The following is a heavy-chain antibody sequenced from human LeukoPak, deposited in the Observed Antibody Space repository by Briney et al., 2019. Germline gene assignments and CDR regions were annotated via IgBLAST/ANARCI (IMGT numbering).Heavy chain of an antibody. D-gene: IGHD3-16*01. CDR3: ASEGGRN. V-gene: IGHV4-59*01. CDR1: GGSISSYY. Sequence: PSETLSLTCTVSGGSISSYYWSWIRQPPGKGLEWIGYIYYSGSTNYNPSLKSRVTISVDTSKNQFSLKLSSVTAADTAVYYCASEGGRNWGQGTLVTVSS. J-gene: IGHJ4*02. CDR2: IYYSGST.